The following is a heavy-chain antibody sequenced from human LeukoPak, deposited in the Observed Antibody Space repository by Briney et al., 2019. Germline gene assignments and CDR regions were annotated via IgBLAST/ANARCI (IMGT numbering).Heavy chain of an antibody. J-gene: IGHJ4*02. Sequence: ASVKVSCKASGYTFTSYGISWVRQAPGQGLEWMGWMNPNSGNTGYAQKFQGRVTMTRNTSISTAYMELSSLRSEDTAVYYCARAAYSGSYHSDYWGQGTLVTVSS. V-gene: IGHV1-8*02. D-gene: IGHD1-26*01. CDR3: ARAAYSGSYHSDY. CDR1: GYTFTSYG. CDR2: MNPNSGNT.